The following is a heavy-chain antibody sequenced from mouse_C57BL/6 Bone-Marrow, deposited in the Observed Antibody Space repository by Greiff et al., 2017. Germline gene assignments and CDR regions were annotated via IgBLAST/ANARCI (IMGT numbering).Heavy chain of an antibody. J-gene: IGHJ3*01. V-gene: IGHV2-2*01. D-gene: IGHD2-4*01. CDR1: GFSLTSYG. CDR2: IWSGGST. Sequence: VQLQQSGPGLVQPSQSLSITCTVSGFSLTSYGVHWVRQSPGQGLEWLGVIWSGGSTNYNAAFISSLGISKDNSKCHVFFIMHSLQAYDTAIFYCARNVYCDYDSGFAYWGQGTLVTVSA. CDR3: ARNVYCDYDSGFAY.